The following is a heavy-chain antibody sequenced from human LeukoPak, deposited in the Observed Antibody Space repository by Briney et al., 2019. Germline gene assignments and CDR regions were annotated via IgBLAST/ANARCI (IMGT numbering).Heavy chain of an antibody. CDR2: IYHTGST. D-gene: IGHD6-19*01. CDR3: AGGHSSGWTAFDY. Sequence: PSETLSLTCTVSGGSISSYYWSWIRQPPGKGLEWIGFIYHTGSTNYGPSLKSRVTMSVDTSKKQFSLKLGSVTAADTAVYYCAGGHSSGWTAFDYWGQGTLVSVSS. V-gene: IGHV4-59*08. CDR1: GGSISSYY. J-gene: IGHJ4*02.